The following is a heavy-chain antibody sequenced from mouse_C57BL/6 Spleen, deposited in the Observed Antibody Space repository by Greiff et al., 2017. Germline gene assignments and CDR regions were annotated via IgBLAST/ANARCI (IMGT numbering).Heavy chain of an antibody. CDR2: INPSSGYT. D-gene: IGHD2-5*01. J-gene: IGHJ2*01. V-gene: IGHV1-4*01. CDR3: ARELYSNLDD. CDR1: GYTFTSYT. Sequence: VKLQESGAELARPGASVKMSCKASGYTFTSYTMHWVKQRPGQGLEWIGYINPSSGYTKYNQKFKDKATLTADKSSSTAYMQLSSLTSEDSAVYYCARELYSNLDDWGQGTTLTVSS.